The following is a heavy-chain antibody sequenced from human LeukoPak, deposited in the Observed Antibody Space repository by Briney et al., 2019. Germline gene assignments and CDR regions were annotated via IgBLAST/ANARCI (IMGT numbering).Heavy chain of an antibody. D-gene: IGHD6-13*01. Sequence: SETLSLTCTVSGYSISSGYYWGWIRQPPGKGLEWIGNIYHSGSTYYNPSLKSRVTISVDTSKNQFSLKLSSVTAADTAVYYCARGYSSSWYYNWFDPWGQGTLVTVSS. CDR1: GYSISSGYY. J-gene: IGHJ5*02. CDR3: ARGYSSSWYYNWFDP. CDR2: IYHSGST. V-gene: IGHV4-38-2*02.